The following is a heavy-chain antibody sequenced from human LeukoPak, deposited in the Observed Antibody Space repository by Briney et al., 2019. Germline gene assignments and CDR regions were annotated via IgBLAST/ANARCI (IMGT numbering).Heavy chain of an antibody. V-gene: IGHV4-31*03. Sequence: SETLSLTCTVSGGSISSGGYYWCWIRQHPGKGLEWIGYIYYSGSTYYNPSLKSRVTISVDTSKNQFSLKLSSVTAADTAVYYCAREFYGDYVSFDPWGQGTLVTVSS. CDR2: IYYSGST. CDR1: GGSISSGGYY. D-gene: IGHD4-17*01. CDR3: AREFYGDYVSFDP. J-gene: IGHJ5*02.